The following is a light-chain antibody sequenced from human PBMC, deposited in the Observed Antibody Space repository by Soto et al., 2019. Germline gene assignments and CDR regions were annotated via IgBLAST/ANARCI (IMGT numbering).Light chain of an antibody. Sequence: EIVLTQSPCTLSLSPGERATLSCRASQSVSNRYLAWYQQKPGQAPRLLIYGASSRATGIPDRFSGSGSGTEFTLTIGRLQTDDSATYFCQEYRTYAFGPGTKVDIK. CDR2: GAS. CDR3: QEYRTYA. V-gene: IGKV3-20*01. J-gene: IGKJ2*01. CDR1: QSVSNRY.